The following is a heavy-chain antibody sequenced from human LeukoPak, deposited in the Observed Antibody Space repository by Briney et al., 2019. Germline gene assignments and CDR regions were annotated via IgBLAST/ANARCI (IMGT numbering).Heavy chain of an antibody. V-gene: IGHV4-30-2*01. CDR1: GGSISSGGYY. J-gene: IGHJ4*02. D-gene: IGHD6-13*01. Sequence: SETLSLTCTVSGGSISSGGYYWSWIRQPPGKGLEWIGYIYHSGSTYYNPSLKSRVTISVDRSKNQFSLRLSSVTAADTAVYYCARDRGIAAAGLIDYWGQGTLVTVSS. CDR3: ARDRGIAAAGLIDY. CDR2: IYHSGST.